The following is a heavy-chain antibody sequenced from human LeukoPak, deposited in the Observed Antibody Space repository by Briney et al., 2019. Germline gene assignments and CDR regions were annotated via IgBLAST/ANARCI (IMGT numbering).Heavy chain of an antibody. J-gene: IGHJ4*02. CDR1: GGSFSGYY. D-gene: IGHD3-10*01. V-gene: IGHV4-34*01. CDR2: INHSGST. Sequence: SETLSLTCAVYGGSFSGYYWSWIRQPPGKGLEWIGEINHSGSTNYNPSLKSRVTISVDTSKNQFSLKLSSVTAADTAVYYCARRRIGRVRGGFDYWGQGTLVTVSS. CDR3: ARRRIGRVRGGFDY.